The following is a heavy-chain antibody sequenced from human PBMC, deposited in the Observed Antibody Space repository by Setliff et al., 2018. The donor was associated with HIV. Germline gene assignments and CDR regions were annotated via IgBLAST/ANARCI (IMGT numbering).Heavy chain of an antibody. D-gene: IGHD6-19*01. Sequence: SETLSLTCTVSRDSIRNGAYYWGWIRQPPGKGLEWIGSIYYSGSAYYNPSFKSRVTLSVDTSENQFSLKLNSVTAADTAVYFCVRGPQWLVQKGRVYYFDYWGQGALVTVSS. CDR3: VRGPQWLVQKGRVYYFDY. CDR2: IYYSGSA. V-gene: IGHV4-39*07. J-gene: IGHJ4*02. CDR1: RDSIRNGAYY.